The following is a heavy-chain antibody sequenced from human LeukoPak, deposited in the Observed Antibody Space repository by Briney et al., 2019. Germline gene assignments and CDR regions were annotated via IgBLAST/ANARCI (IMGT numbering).Heavy chain of an antibody. J-gene: IGHJ3*02. CDR2: IIPIFGTA. D-gene: IGHD5-12*01. CDR3: ARDRRYSGYDGTFDI. V-gene: IGHV1-69*06. CDR1: GGTFSSYA. Sequence: SVKVSCKASGGTFSSYAISWVRQAPGQGLEWMGGIIPIFGTANYAQKFQGRVTITADKSTSTAYMELSSLRSEDTAVYYCARDRRYSGYDGTFDIWGQGTMVTVSS.